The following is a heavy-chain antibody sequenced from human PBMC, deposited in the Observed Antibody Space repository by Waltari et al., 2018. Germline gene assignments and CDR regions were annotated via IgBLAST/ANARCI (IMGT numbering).Heavy chain of an antibody. CDR3: ARLCATLRFLEWLTEVDRFDV. J-gene: IGHJ3*01. Sequence: QVQLQQWGPGLLKPSETLSLTCGIFGGSFSAYYWSWIRQSPGKGLEWFGEINHSGDTNCHPSLKSRLTRSADTSKNHFSLTLTSVTAADTGVYFCARLCATLRFLEWLTEVDRFDVWGPGTMVTVSS. V-gene: IGHV4-34*01. CDR2: INHSGDT. CDR1: GGSFSAYY. D-gene: IGHD3-3*01.